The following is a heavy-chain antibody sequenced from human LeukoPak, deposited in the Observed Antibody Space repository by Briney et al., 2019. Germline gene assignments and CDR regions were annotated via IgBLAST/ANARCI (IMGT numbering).Heavy chain of an antibody. CDR2: ISAYNGNT. Sequence: GASVKVPCKASGYTFTSYGISWVRQAPGQGLEWMGWISAYNGNTNYAQKLQGRVTMTTDTSTSTAYMELRSLRSDDTAVYYCARDREEYYGSGSSFDYWGQGTLVTVSS. V-gene: IGHV1-18*01. CDR1: GYTFTSYG. D-gene: IGHD3-10*01. CDR3: ARDREEYYGSGSSFDY. J-gene: IGHJ4*02.